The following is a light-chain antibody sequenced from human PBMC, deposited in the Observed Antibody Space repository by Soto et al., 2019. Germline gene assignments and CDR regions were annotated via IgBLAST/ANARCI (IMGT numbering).Light chain of an antibody. J-gene: IGKJ1*01. Sequence: DIQMTQSPSTLSASVGDRVTITCRASQNIDRWLAWYKQKPGKAPTVLIWDATSLQRGVPSRFCGSGFGTEFTLTIRSLQPDDFATYSCQQYNVYSTWTFGQGTKVDIK. CDR1: QNIDRW. CDR3: QQYNVYSTWT. CDR2: DAT. V-gene: IGKV1-5*01.